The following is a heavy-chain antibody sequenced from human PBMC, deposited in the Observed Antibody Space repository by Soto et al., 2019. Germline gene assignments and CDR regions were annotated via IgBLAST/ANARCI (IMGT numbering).Heavy chain of an antibody. D-gene: IGHD6-13*01. J-gene: IGHJ4*02. V-gene: IGHV2-5*02. CDR1: GFSLSTSGVG. Sequence: QITLKESGPTLVKPTQTLTLTCTFSGFSLSTSGVGVGWIRQPPGKALEWLALIYWDDDKRYSSSLKSRLTITKDTSKNQVVLTMTNMDPVDTATYYCAHTTPGIAAAEELNVYFDYWGQGTLVTVSS. CDR3: AHTTPGIAAAEELNVYFDY. CDR2: IYWDDDK.